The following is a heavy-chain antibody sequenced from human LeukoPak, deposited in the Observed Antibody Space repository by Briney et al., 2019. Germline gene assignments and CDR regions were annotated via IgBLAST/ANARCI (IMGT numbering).Heavy chain of an antibody. V-gene: IGHV3-7*03. D-gene: IGHD2-21*02. CDR3: ERDSSPYCGDDCYFDAFDL. J-gene: IGHJ3*01. CDR2: INRDGSKN. CDR1: AFTLGSYW. Sequence: GGSLRLSCSASAFTLGSYWMTWVRQAPGKGLEWGASINRDGSKNHFVDSVKGRFTISRDNAKNFLYLQMNGLRAEDTAVYFCERDSSPYCGDDCYFDAFDLWGQGTMVTVSS.